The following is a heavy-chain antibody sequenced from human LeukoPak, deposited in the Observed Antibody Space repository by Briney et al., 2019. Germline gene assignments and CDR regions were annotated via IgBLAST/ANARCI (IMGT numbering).Heavy chain of an antibody. J-gene: IGHJ4*02. Sequence: PGGSLRLSCAASEFTVSSNYMSWIRQAPGKGLEWVSVIYSGGSTYYADSVKGRFTISRDKSKNTLYLQMNSLRAEDTAVYYCASTQRGDYFDYWGQGTLVTVSS. CDR3: ASTQRGDYFDY. CDR2: IYSGGST. V-gene: IGHV3-66*01. D-gene: IGHD2-15*01. CDR1: EFTVSSNY.